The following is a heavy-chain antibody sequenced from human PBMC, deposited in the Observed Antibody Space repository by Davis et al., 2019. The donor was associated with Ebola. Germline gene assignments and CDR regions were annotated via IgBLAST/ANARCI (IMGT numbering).Heavy chain of an antibody. J-gene: IGHJ6*02. CDR1: GFTFDDYA. CDR3: AKDLGYSSSWYRPYYYYGMDV. Sequence: SLKISCAASGFTFDDYAMHWVRQAPGKGLEWVSGISWNSGSIGYADSVKGRFTISRDNAKNSLYLQMNSLRAEDTALYYCAKDLGYSSSWYRPYYYYGMDVWGQGTTVTVSS. CDR2: ISWNSGSI. V-gene: IGHV3-9*01. D-gene: IGHD6-13*01.